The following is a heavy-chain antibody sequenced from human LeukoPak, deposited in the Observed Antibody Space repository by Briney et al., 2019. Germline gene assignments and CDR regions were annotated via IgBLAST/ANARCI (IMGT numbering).Heavy chain of an antibody. Sequence: GGSLRLSCAASGFTFGNYWMNWVRQAPGKGLEWVANIKQDDSEKYYADSVKGRFTISRDNSKNTLYLQMNSLRAEDTAVYYCARGVYDSSGYYFNPYFDYWGQGTLVTVSS. D-gene: IGHD3-22*01. J-gene: IGHJ4*02. CDR2: IKQDDSEK. CDR1: GFTFGNYW. CDR3: ARGVYDSSGYYFNPYFDY. V-gene: IGHV3-7*01.